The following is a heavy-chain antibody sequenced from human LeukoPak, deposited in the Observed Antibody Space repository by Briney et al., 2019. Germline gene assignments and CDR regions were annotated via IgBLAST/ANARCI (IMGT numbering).Heavy chain of an antibody. V-gene: IGHV3-23*01. Sequence: GGSLRLSCAASGFSFSTCAMNWVRQAPGKGLEWVSAISGSGSNTYYADSVKGRFTISRDNSKKTLYLQMNSLGAEDTALYYCAKDVRGYNRPFDHWGQGTLVTVSS. CDR1: GFSFSTCA. CDR2: ISGSGSNT. D-gene: IGHD3-10*02. CDR3: AKDVRGYNRPFDH. J-gene: IGHJ4*02.